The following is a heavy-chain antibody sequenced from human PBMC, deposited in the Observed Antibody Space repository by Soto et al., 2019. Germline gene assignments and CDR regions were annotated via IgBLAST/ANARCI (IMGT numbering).Heavy chain of an antibody. V-gene: IGHV4-61*01. J-gene: IGHJ4*02. CDR1: GGSVSRDSNF. CDR3: ARGYSHYAH. CDR2: IYYSGPT. D-gene: IGHD4-4*01. Sequence: SDTLSLTCTVSGGSVSRDSNFWSWIRQPPGKGLEWIGYIYYSGPTRYNPSLESRVTISIDSSKNQVSLNLTSVTAADTAVYYCARGYSHYAHWGRGTLVTVSS.